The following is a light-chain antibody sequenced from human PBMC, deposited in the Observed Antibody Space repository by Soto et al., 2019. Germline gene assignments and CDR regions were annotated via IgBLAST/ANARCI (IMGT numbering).Light chain of an antibody. CDR2: ATS. J-gene: IGKJ5*01. CDR1: QSVKSSY. V-gene: IGKV3-20*01. CDR3: QQYGSSIT. Sequence: EIVLTQSPGTLSLSPAERATLPCRASQSVKSSYLAWYQHKPGQAPRLLIYATSSRATGIPDRFSGSGSETDFTLTISRLEPEDVAFYYCQQYGSSITFGQGTRLEIK.